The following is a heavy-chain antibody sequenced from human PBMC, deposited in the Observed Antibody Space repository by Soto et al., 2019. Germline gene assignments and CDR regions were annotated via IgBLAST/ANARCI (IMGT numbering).Heavy chain of an antibody. J-gene: IGHJ5*02. V-gene: IGHV3-30*18. CDR2: ISYDGSNK. D-gene: IGHD3-3*01. CDR3: AKGPGVAIFGVVIPPNWFDP. CDR1: GFTFSSYG. Sequence: LRLSCAASGFTFSSYGMHWVRQAPGKGLEWVAVISYDGSNKYYADSVKGRFTISRDNSKNTLYLQMNSLRAEDTAVYYCAKGPGVAIFGVVIPPNWFDPWGQGTLVTVSS.